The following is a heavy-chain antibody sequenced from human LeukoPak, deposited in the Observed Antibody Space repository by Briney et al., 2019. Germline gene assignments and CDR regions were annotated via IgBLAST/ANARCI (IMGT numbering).Heavy chain of an antibody. CDR1: GFTFSSYS. J-gene: IGHJ4*02. V-gene: IGHV3-21*01. Sequence: GGSLGLSCAASGFTFSSYSMNWVRQAPGKGLEWVSSISSSSSYIYYADSVKGRFTISRENAKNSLYLQMNSLRAEDTAVYYCARARIAAAGTPGDYWGQGTLVTVSS. CDR3: ARARIAAAGTPGDY. CDR2: ISSSSSYI. D-gene: IGHD6-13*01.